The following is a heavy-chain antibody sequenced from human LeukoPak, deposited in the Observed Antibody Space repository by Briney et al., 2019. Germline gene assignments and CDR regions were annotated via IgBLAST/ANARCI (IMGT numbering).Heavy chain of an antibody. J-gene: IGHJ6*03. CDR3: ARLPLAASRGYYMDV. Sequence: SETLSLTCTVSGGSISSSNYYWGWIRQPPGKGLEWIGSIYYSGSTYYNPSLKSRVTISVDTSKNQFSLKLSSVTAADTAVYYCARLPLAASRGYYMDVWGKGTTVTGSS. CDR2: IYYSGST. D-gene: IGHD2-15*01. CDR1: GGSISSSNYY. V-gene: IGHV4-39*07.